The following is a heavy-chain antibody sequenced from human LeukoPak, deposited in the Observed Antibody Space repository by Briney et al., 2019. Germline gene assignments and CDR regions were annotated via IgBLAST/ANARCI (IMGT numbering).Heavy chain of an antibody. D-gene: IGHD3/OR15-3a*01. CDR1: GFTFSSSW. Sequence: PGGSLRLSCAASGFTFSSSWMHWVRQAPGKGLGWVSRISSDGSRTYYADSVKGRFTISIDNAKNTLYLQMNSLRAEDTAVYYCARARGNNYGFFDYWGQGILVTVSS. J-gene: IGHJ4*02. V-gene: IGHV3-74*01. CDR3: ARARGNNYGFFDY. CDR2: ISSDGSRT.